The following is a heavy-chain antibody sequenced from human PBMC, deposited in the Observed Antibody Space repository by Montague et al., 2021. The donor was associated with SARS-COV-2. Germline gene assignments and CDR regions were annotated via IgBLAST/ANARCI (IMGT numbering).Heavy chain of an antibody. D-gene: IGHD6-13*01. V-gene: IGHV4-59*01. CDR3: ARAPVYRSSWYAYFDY. Sequence: SETLSLTCTVSGDSMNNYYWSWIRQPPGKGLEWIGYINYSGSTNSNPSLQSRVTLSKDTSKNQFSLRLTSVTAADTAMYFCARAPVYRSSWYAYFDYWGQGTLVTVSS. CDR2: INYSGST. J-gene: IGHJ4*02. CDR1: GDSMNNYY.